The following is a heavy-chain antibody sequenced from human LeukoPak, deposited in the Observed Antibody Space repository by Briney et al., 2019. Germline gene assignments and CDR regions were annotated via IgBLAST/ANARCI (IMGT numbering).Heavy chain of an antibody. CDR2: ISNSGSNT. V-gene: IGHV3-11*04. D-gene: IGHD2-15*01. CDR3: ERSGASCYLGCGFDY. Sequence: GGSLRLSCAASGFIFSDYYMNWIRQAPGKGLEWVSYISNSGSNTYYADSVKGRFTISRDNAKNLLYLQMNSLSAEDTAVYYCERSGASCYLGCGFDYCGQGTLVTVSP. CDR1: GFIFSDYY. J-gene: IGHJ4*02.